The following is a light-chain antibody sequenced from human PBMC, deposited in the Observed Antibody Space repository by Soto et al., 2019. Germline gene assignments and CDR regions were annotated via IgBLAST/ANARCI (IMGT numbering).Light chain of an antibody. J-gene: IGKJ2*01. CDR1: QSVSSSY. CDR3: QQYGSSPPEYT. V-gene: IGKV3-20*01. CDR2: GAS. Sequence: EIVLTQSPGTLSLSPGERATLSCRASQSVSSSYLAWYQQKPGQAPRLLIYGASSRATGIPDRFSGSGSGSDFTLTISRLEPEGFAVYYCQQYGSSPPEYTFGQGTELEIK.